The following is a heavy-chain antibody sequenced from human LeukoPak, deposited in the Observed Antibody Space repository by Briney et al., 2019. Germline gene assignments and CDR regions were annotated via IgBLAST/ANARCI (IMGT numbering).Heavy chain of an antibody. CDR2: IYHSGST. V-gene: IGHV4-59*01. J-gene: IGHJ4*02. D-gene: IGHD3-9*01. Sequence: SETLSLTCTVSGGSISSYYWSWIRQPPGKGLEWIGCIYHSGSTNYNPSLKSRVTTSVDTSKNQFSLKLSSVTAADTAVYYCARGPYYDILTGYYPFDYWGQGTLVSVSS. CDR3: ARGPYYDILTGYYPFDY. CDR1: GGSISSYY.